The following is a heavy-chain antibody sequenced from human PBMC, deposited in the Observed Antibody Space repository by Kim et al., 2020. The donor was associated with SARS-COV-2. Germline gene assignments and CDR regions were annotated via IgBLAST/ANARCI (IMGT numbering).Heavy chain of an antibody. Sequence: ASVKVSCKASGYTFTSYGISWVRQAPGQGLEWMGWISAYNGNTNYAQKLQGRVTMTTDTSTSTAYMELRSLRSDDTAVYYCAREVVSRSKGYAYYYGSGSYPTNPDYWGQGTLVTVSS. V-gene: IGHV1-18*04. D-gene: IGHD3-10*01. CDR2: ISAYNGNT. CDR1: GYTFTSYG. CDR3: AREVVSRSKGYAYYYGSGSYPTNPDY. J-gene: IGHJ4*02.